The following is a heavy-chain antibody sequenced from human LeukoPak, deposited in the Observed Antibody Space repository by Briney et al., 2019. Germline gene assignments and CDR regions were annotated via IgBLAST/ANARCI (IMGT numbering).Heavy chain of an antibody. CDR2: IAYDGSNK. J-gene: IGHJ3*02. V-gene: IGHV3-30*04. D-gene: IGHD2-2*01. CDR1: GYTFTSYY. Sequence: SCKASGYTFTSYYMHWVRQAPGKGLEWVAVIAYDGSNKYYADSVKGRFTISRDNSKNTLYLQMNSLRAEDTAVYYCARDVVSSTSFRASDIWGQGTVVTVS. CDR3: ARDVVSSTSFRASDI.